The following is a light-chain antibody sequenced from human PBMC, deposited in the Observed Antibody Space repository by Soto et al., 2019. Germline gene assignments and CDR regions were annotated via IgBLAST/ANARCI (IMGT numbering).Light chain of an antibody. V-gene: IGKV1-5*01. CDR3: HQSKSCPWM. CDR1: QHIGDW. CDR2: DAS. J-gene: IGKJ1*01. Sequence: DTQMAQSPPTLSASVGDRVTITCRASQHIGDWLAWYQQEPGKAPKLLIYDASILENGVPSRFSASGSGTEFTLAISNLQPADCATYYCHQSKSCPWMFGEGTKVEVK.